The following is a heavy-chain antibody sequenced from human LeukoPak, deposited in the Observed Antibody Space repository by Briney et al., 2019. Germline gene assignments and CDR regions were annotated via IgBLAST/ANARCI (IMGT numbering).Heavy chain of an antibody. Sequence: SQTLSLTCAISGDSVSSNSAAWNWVRQSPSRGLEWLGRTYYRSKWYNDYAVSVKSRITINPDTSKNQFSLQLNSVTPEDTAVYYCARDYVGGSGWGWRVGYYFDYWGQGTLVTVSS. J-gene: IGHJ4*02. CDR3: ARDYVGGSGWGWRVGYYFDY. D-gene: IGHD6-19*01. CDR2: TYYRSKWYN. V-gene: IGHV6-1*01. CDR1: GDSVSSNSAA.